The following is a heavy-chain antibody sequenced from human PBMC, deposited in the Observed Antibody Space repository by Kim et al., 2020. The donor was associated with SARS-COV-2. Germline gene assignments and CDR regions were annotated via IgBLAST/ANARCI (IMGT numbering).Heavy chain of an antibody. CDR2: IYYLGKT. J-gene: IGHJ4*02. CDR3: ARMDCGSSSCLGRPYYFDS. CDR1: GDSLSNGVFY. Sequence: SQTLSLTCAVSGDSLSNGVFYWTWIRQHPGRGLEWIGYIYYLGKTDYNPSLKSRVTISVDRSKNQFSLRLSSVTAADTAVYFCARMDCGSSSCLGRPYYFDSWGPGTLVTVSS. V-gene: IGHV4-31*11. D-gene: IGHD2-2*01.